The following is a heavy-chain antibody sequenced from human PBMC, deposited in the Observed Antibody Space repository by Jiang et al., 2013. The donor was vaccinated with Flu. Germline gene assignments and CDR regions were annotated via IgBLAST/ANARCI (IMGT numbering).Heavy chain of an antibody. V-gene: IGHV1-69*06. J-gene: IGHJ6*03. CDR3: ARAPINPYGGNVRYYYMDV. Sequence: SGAEVKKPGSSVKVSCKASGGTFSSYAISWVRQAPGQGLEWMGGIIPIFGTANYAQKFQGRVTITADKSTSTAYMELSSLRSEDTAVYYCARAPINPYGGNVRYYYMDVWGKGTTVTVSS. D-gene: IGHD4-23*01. CDR2: IIPIFGTA. CDR1: GGTFSSYA.